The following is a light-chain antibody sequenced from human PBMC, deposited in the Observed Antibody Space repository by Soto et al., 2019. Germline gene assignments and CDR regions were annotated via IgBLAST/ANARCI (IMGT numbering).Light chain of an antibody. J-gene: IGKJ1*01. Sequence: ETVMTQSPVTLSVSPGDTATLSCRASQRVSSHLAWYQQKPGQAPRLLIYAASTRATGIPVRFSGSGSETEFTLTIRSLQSEDFALYYCHQYNSWPWTFGQGTKV. CDR2: AAS. CDR3: HQYNSWPWT. CDR1: QRVSSH. V-gene: IGKV3-15*01.